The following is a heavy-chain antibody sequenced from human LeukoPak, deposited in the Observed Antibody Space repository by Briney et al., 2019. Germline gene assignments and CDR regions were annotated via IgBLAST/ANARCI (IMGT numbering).Heavy chain of an antibody. Sequence: SETLSLTCTVSGGSISSSSYYWGWICQPPGKGQEWIGSIYYSGSTYYNPSLKSRVTISVDTSKNQFSLKLSSVTAADTAVYYCASEPGYSSGWYLWGQGTLVTVSS. CDR3: ASEPGYSSGWYL. J-gene: IGHJ5*02. CDR2: IYYSGST. D-gene: IGHD6-19*01. V-gene: IGHV4-39*01. CDR1: GGSISSSSYY.